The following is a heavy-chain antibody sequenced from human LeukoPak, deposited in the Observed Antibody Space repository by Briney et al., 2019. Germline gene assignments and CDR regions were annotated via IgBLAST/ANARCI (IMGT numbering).Heavy chain of an antibody. CDR1: GYPVSSGYY. D-gene: IGHD2-21*02. V-gene: IGHV4-38-2*02. CDR3: ARYRNCGSDCYDAFDI. Sequence: SEPLSFTCTVSGYPVSSGYYWGWIRQPPGKGLEWIGGIYHRGSTYYNPSLRSRVTISVDTSKNQFSLKLNSVTAADTAVYYCARYRNCGSDCYDAFDIWGQGTMVTVSS. J-gene: IGHJ3*02. CDR2: IYHRGST.